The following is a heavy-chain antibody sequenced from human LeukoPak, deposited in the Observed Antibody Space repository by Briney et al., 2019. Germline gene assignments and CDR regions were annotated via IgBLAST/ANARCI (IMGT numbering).Heavy chain of an antibody. CDR2: IWYDGSNK. Sequence: GRSLRLSCAASGFTFSSYGMHWVRQAPGKGLEWVAVIWYDGSNKYYADSVKGRFTISRDNSKNTLYLQMNSLRAEDTAVYYCAKVPSRKYGDSVYWGQGTLVTVSS. D-gene: IGHD4-17*01. CDR3: AKVPSRKYGDSVY. J-gene: IGHJ4*02. V-gene: IGHV3-33*06. CDR1: GFTFSSYG.